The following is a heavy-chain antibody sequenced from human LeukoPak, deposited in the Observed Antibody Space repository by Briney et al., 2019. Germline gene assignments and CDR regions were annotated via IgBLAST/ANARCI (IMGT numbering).Heavy chain of an antibody. D-gene: IGHD3-22*01. Sequence: GGARTLSSAASLLTFGNAWMAWVRQALGKGVEWVGRIISKTSGGTTDYAAPVKGRFTISRDDSKSTLYLQMNSLKTEDTAQYYCTTYRYYYGSTGYSYFDFWGRGTLVTVSS. V-gene: IGHV3-15*01. CDR1: LLTFGNAW. CDR3: TTYRYYYGSTGYSYFDF. J-gene: IGHJ4*02. CDR2: IISKTSGGTT.